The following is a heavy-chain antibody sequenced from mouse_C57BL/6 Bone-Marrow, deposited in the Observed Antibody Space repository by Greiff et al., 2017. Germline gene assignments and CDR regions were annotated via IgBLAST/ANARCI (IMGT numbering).Heavy chain of an antibody. CDR1: GYTFTSYW. Sequence: VQLQQPGAELVMPGASVKLSCKASGYTFTSYWMHWVKQRPGQGLEWIGKIDPSDSYTNYNQKFKGKSTLTVDKSSSTAYMQLSSLSSEDSAVYYCARLPYGKGYYAMDYWGQGTSVTVSS. CDR3: ARLPYGKGYYAMDY. D-gene: IGHD2-1*01. CDR2: IDPSDSYT. V-gene: IGHV1-69*01. J-gene: IGHJ4*01.